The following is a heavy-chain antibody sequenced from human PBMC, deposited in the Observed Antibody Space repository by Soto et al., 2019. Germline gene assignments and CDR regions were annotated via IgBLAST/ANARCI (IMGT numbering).Heavy chain of an antibody. V-gene: IGHV1-18*01. D-gene: IGHD2-2*01. J-gene: IGHJ5*02. CDR3: ARVVPGAEAWFGP. CDR2: ISLYSDGT. CDR1: GYTFSNYG. Sequence: ASVKVSCKTSGYTFSNYGITWVRQAPGQPLEWLGWISLYSDGTNYAQKFQGRVSMTTDTSTTTAYTELRSLRSDDTAVYYCARVVPGAEAWFGPWGQGTLVTVSS.